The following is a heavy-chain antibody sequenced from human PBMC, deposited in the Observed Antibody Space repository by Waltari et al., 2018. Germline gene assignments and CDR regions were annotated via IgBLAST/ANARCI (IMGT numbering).Heavy chain of an antibody. CDR3: ARDPKSYYYDSSGYFHY. D-gene: IGHD3-22*01. Sequence: QVQLVQSGAEVKKPGSSVKVSCKASGGTFSSYAISWVRQAPGQGLEWMGRIIPIFGTANYAQKFQGRVTITADKSTSTAYMELSSLRSEDTAVYYCARDPKSYYYDSSGYFHYWGQGTLVTVSS. J-gene: IGHJ4*02. V-gene: IGHV1-69*08. CDR1: GGTFSSYA. CDR2: IIPIFGTA.